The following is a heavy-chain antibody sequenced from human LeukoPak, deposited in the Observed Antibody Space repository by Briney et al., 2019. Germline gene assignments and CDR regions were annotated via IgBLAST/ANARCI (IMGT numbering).Heavy chain of an antibody. V-gene: IGHV3-30*03. CDR2: ISYDGSNK. J-gene: IGHJ5*02. CDR1: GFTFSSYG. D-gene: IGHD3-22*01. Sequence: PGRSLRLSCAASGFTFSSYGVHWVRQAPGKGLEWVAVISYDGSNKYYADSVKGRFTISRDNSKNTLYLQMNSLRAEDTAVYYCARDLDTSGYYSYFDPWGQGTLVTVSS. CDR3: ARDLDTSGYYSYFDP.